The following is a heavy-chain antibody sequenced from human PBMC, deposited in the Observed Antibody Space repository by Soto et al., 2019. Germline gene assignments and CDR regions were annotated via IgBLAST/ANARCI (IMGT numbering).Heavy chain of an antibody. Sequence: QVQLQQWGAGLLKPSETLSLTCAVYGGSFSGYYWSWIRQPPGKGLEWIGEINHSGSTNYNPSLKSRLTKLVNTSKSQISLELGSVPAAGTAVYNCARGRGAVTIFGGVTGDGFDIWGQGTMVTGSS. J-gene: IGHJ3*02. V-gene: IGHV4-34*01. CDR3: ARGRGAVTIFGGVTGDGFDI. D-gene: IGHD3-3*01. CDR2: INHSGST. CDR1: GGSFSGYY.